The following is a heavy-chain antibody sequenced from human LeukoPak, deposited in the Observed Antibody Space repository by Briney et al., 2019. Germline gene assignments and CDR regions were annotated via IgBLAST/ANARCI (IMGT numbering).Heavy chain of an antibody. CDR1: GYTFTGYY. V-gene: IGHV1-2*02. CDR2: INPNSGGT. J-gene: IGHJ3*02. Sequence: GASVKVSCKASGYTFTGYYMHWVRQAPGQGLEWMGWINPNSGGTNYAQKFQGRVTMTRDTSISTAYMELSRLRSDDTAVYYCAREVHYGSGSYYNAFDIWGQGTMVTVSS. CDR3: AREVHYGSGSYYNAFDI. D-gene: IGHD3-10*01.